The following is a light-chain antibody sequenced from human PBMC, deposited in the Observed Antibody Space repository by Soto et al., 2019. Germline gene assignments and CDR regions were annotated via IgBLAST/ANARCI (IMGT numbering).Light chain of an antibody. CDR1: QNVNTW. CDR3: HQYDSAPLT. J-gene: IGKJ4*01. V-gene: IGKV1-5*03. Sequence: DVQMTQSPSTLSASVGDRVTITCRASQNVNTWLAWYQQKPGRAPNLLIHKASTLETGVPSRFSGSGSGTDFTLSISSLQPDDFATYYCHQYDSAPLTFGGGTKVEI. CDR2: KAS.